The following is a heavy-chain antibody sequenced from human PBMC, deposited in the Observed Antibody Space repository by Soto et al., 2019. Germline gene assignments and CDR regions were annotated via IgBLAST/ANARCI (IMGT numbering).Heavy chain of an antibody. V-gene: IGHV1-2*04. CDR3: ARGPSRKYCSSTSCNSLFDY. D-gene: IGHD2-2*01. CDR1: GYTFTGYY. Sequence: QVQLVQSGAEVKKPGASVNVYCKASGYTFTGYYMHWVRQAPGQGVEWRGWINPNSGGTNYAQKFQGWVTMTRDTSISTAYMELSRLRSDDTAVYYCARGPSRKYCSSTSCNSLFDYWGQGTLVTVSS. CDR2: INPNSGGT. J-gene: IGHJ4*02.